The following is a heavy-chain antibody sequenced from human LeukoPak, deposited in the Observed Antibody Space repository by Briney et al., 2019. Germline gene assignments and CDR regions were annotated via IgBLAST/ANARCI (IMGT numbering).Heavy chain of an antibody. CDR3: AREI. J-gene: IGHJ3*02. CDR2: ISISGTTI. CDR1: GFRISSYE. Sequence: GGSLRLSRVASGFRISSYEMNWVRQAPGKGLEWISYISISGTTIYYADSVKGRFTISRDNAKNSVYLQMNSLSVEDTAVYYCAREIWGQGTMVTVSS. V-gene: IGHV3-48*03.